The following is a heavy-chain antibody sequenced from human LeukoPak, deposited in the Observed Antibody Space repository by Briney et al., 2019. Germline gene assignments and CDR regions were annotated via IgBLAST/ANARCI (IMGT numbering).Heavy chain of an antibody. CDR1: GFPFSSYA. CDR3: ARFGHCSSTSCYYYYYYGMDV. CDR2: ISYDGSNK. Sequence: GGSLRLSFAASGFPFSSYAMHWVRQAPGKGLEWVAVISYDGSNKYYADSVKGRFTISRDNSKNTLYLQMNSLRAEDTAVYYCARFGHCSSTSCYYYYYYGMDVWGQGTTVTVSS. J-gene: IGHJ6*02. D-gene: IGHD2-2*01. V-gene: IGHV3-30-3*01.